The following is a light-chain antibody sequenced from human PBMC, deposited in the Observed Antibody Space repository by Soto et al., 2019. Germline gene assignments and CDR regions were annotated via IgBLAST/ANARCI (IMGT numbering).Light chain of an antibody. CDR2: GAS. CDR1: QSISTK. J-gene: IGKJ5*01. CDR3: QEYNDWRPIT. V-gene: IGKV3-15*01. Sequence: IVMTQSPATPSLSPGERATLSLRASQSISTKLAWYQQKPGQAPRLLIYGASTRATGIPVRFSGSGSGTEFTLTITSLQFEDFAVYYCQEYNDWRPITFGGGTRLEIK.